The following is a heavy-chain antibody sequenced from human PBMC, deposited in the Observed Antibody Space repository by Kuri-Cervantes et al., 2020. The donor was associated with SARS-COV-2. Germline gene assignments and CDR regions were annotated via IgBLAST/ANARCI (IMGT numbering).Heavy chain of an antibody. CDR1: GYTFTSYA. D-gene: IGHD4-17*01. V-gene: IGHV1-3*02. J-gene: IGHJ2*01. Sequence: ASVKVSCKASGYTFTSYAMHWVRQAPGQRLEWMGWSNAGNGNTKYSQEFQGRVTITRDTSASTAYMELRSLRSDDTAVYYCARDTGGDYGYWYFDLWGRGTLVTVSS. CDR3: ARDTGGDYGYWYFDL. CDR2: SNAGNGNT.